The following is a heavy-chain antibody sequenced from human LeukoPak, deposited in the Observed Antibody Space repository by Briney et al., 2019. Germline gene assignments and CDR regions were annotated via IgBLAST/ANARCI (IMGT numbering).Heavy chain of an antibody. V-gene: IGHV4-39*07. Sequence: PSETLSLTCTVSGGSNSISSYYWGWIRQPPGKGLEWIGSIYYSGSTYYNPSLKSRVTISVDTSKNQFSLKLSSVTAADTAVYYCARPRYSGSYYVSTRAFDIWGQGIMVTVSS. J-gene: IGHJ3*02. CDR3: ARPRYSGSYYVSTRAFDI. D-gene: IGHD1-26*01. CDR2: IYYSGST. CDR1: GGSNSISSYY.